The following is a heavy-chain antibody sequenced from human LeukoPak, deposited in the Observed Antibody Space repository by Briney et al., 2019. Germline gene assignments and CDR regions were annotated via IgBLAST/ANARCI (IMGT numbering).Heavy chain of an antibody. D-gene: IGHD2-2*01. CDR2: IYYSGST. CDR3: AGVVEVPAATGLWFDP. Sequence: SETLSLTCTVSGDSIRSYYWSWIRQPPGKGLEWIGYIYYSGSTNYNPSLKSRVTISEDTSKNQFSLKLSSVTAADTAVYYCAGVVEVPAATGLWFDPWGQGTLVTVSS. J-gene: IGHJ5*02. V-gene: IGHV4-59*01. CDR1: GDSIRSYY.